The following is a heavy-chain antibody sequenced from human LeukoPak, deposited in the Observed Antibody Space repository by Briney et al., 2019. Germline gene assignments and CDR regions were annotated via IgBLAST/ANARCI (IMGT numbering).Heavy chain of an antibody. CDR3: AIDAFDI. V-gene: IGHV3-53*01. CDR1: GFTVSNNY. CDR2: TYSGGST. Sequence: GGSLRLSCAASGFTVSNNYMSWVRQAPGKGLEWVSVTYSGGSTYYADSVKGRFTISRDNSKNTLYLQMNSLRDEDTAMYYCAIDAFDIWGQGTMVTISS. J-gene: IGHJ3*02.